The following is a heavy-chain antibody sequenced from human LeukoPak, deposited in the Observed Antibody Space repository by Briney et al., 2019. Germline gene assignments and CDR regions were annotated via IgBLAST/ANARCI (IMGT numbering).Heavy chain of an antibody. J-gene: IGHJ6*03. CDR3: ARSSEGRYYYDSSGYSYYYYYMDV. CDR2: IYHSGNT. V-gene: IGHV4-38-2*02. CDR1: PYSISSGYY. Sequence: SETLSLTCTVSPYSISSGYYWGWIRQPPGKGLQWIGSIYHSGNTYYNPSLKSRVTISVDTSKNQFSLKLSSVTAADTAVYYCARSSEGRYYYDSSGYSYYYYYMDVWGKGTTVTISS. D-gene: IGHD3-22*01.